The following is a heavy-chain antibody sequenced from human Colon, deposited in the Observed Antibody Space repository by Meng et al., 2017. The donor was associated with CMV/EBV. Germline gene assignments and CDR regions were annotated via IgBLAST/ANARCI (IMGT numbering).Heavy chain of an antibody. J-gene: IGHJ4*02. CDR3: VRGHPTYGLLRLDY. V-gene: IGHV4-59*04. Sequence: SETLSLTCSVSGGSMITYYYTWIRQTPGKGLEWIGQINDSGSTNYNSSLKSRVTMSVDASKNQFSLRLHSVTAADTGVYYCVRGHPTYGLLRLDYWGQGTLVTVSS. CDR1: GGSMITYY. D-gene: IGHD4-17*01. CDR2: INDSGST.